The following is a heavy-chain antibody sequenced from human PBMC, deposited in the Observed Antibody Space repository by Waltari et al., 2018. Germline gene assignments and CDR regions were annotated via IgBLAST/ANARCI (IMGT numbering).Heavy chain of an antibody. Sequence: QVQLQQWGAGLLKPSETLSLTCAVYGGSFSGYYWSWIRQPPGKGLEWIGEINHRGSTNYKPSLKSRVTISVDTSKNQFSLKLSSVTAADTAVYYCARLNYYDSSGYQRFDYWGQGTLVTVSS. CDR3: ARLNYYDSSGYQRFDY. D-gene: IGHD3-22*01. V-gene: IGHV4-34*01. J-gene: IGHJ4*02. CDR2: INHRGST. CDR1: GGSFSGYY.